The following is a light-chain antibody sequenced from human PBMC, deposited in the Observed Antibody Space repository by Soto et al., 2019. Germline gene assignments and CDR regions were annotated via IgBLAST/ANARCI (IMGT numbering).Light chain of an antibody. Sequence: EIVLTQSPGTLSLSPGERATLSCRASQSVSSSYLAWFQQKPGQAPRLLIYGASSRATGIPDRFSGSGSGTDLTLNLRRLEPEDSAMSYCQRYDSPPLTFGGGTVVEIK. CDR2: GAS. V-gene: IGKV3-20*01. CDR1: QSVSSSY. CDR3: QRYDSPPLT. J-gene: IGKJ4*01.